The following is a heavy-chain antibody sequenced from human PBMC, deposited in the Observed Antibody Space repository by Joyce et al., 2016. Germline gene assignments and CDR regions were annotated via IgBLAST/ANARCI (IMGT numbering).Heavy chain of an antibody. D-gene: IGHD3-3*01. J-gene: IGHJ4*02. CDR2: LHYIGTT. CDR1: GGSIRSDSFY. V-gene: IGHV4-31*03. CDR3: VGLRFLEWTTSRTLDY. Sequence: QVQLQESGPGLVKTSQTLSLTCTASGGSIRSDSFYWSWIRQFPGKGLEWIGYLHYIGTTFCSPSLQTRVTISLETSKNQFYMNLKSGTAADTACYYCVGLRFLEWTTSRTLDYWGKGTLVTVSS.